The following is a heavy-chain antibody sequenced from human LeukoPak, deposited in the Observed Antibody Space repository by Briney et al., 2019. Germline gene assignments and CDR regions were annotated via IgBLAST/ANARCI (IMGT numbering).Heavy chain of an antibody. J-gene: IGHJ6*03. CDR2: INPSGGST. CDR3: ASCGGDCYSLFGYYYYMDV. CDR1: GYTFTGNY. Sequence: ASVKVSCKASGYTFTGNYMHWVRQAPGQGLEWMGIINPSGGSTSYAQKFQGRVTMTRDMSTSTVYMELSSLRSEDTAVYYCASCGGDCYSLFGYYYYMDVWGKGTTVTVSS. V-gene: IGHV1-46*01. D-gene: IGHD2-21*02.